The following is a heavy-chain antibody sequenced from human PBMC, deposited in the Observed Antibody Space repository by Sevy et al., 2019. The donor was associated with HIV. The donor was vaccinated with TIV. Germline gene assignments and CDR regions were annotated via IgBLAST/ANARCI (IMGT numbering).Heavy chain of an antibody. CDR2: IAYDGSNK. J-gene: IGHJ4*02. D-gene: IGHD3-22*01. Sequence: EGSLRLSCAASGFTFSSYAMHWVRQAPGKGLEWVAVIAYDGSNKYYADSVKGRFTISRDNSKNTLYLQMNSLRAEDTAVYYCADSSGCYQLDHWGQGTLVTVSS. V-gene: IGHV3-30-3*01. CDR3: ADSSGCYQLDH. CDR1: GFTFSSYA.